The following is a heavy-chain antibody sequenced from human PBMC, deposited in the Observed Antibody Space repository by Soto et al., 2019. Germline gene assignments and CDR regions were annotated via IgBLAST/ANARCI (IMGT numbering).Heavy chain of an antibody. CDR1: GYTFTSYG. Sequence: ASLKVSYKSSGYTFTSYGMSWVREAFGQGLEWMGWISAYNGNTNYAQKLQGRVTMTTDTSTSTAYMELRSLRSDDTAVYYCARGIVVVPAAIRPAFDIWGQGTMVTVSS. J-gene: IGHJ3*02. CDR3: ARGIVVVPAAIRPAFDI. D-gene: IGHD2-2*02. V-gene: IGHV1-18*01. CDR2: ISAYNGNT.